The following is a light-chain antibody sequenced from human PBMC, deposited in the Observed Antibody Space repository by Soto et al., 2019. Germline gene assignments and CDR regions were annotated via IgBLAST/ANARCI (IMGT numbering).Light chain of an antibody. Sequence: DIQMTQSPYSLSAAVGDRVTITCRASHGIRNDLGWYQQKPGKDPKRLIYAAFSMQSGVPSRFSGSGSGTEFTLTISSLQPEDFVTYYWLQQNSHPLTFGGGTKVEIK. CDR3: LQQNSHPLT. J-gene: IGKJ4*02. V-gene: IGKV1-17*01. CDR1: HGIRND. CDR2: AAF.